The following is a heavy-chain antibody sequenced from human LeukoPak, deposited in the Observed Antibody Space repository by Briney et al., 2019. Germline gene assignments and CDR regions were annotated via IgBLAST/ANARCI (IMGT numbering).Heavy chain of an antibody. CDR1: GDSLSNNNLA. CDR3: ARGSHSSFDY. D-gene: IGHD3-10*01. CDR2: TYYRPKFNT. Sequence: SQTLSLTCAISGDSLSNNNLAWNCIRQSPSRGLEWLGRTYYRPKFNTDYAVSVKSRIAINSDTSKNQFSLQLNSVTPEDTGVYYCARGSHSSFDYWGQGTLVTVSS. V-gene: IGHV6-1*01. J-gene: IGHJ4*02.